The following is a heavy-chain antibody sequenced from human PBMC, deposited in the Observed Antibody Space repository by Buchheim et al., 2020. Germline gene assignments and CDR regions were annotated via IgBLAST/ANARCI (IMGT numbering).Heavy chain of an antibody. J-gene: IGHJ6*02. Sequence: EVQLLESGGDLVQPGGSLRLSCAGSGFTSINHALNWVRQAPGKGLEWVSSITGGGVTTYYADSVKGRFTISRDNSRSTLYLQMNSLRAEDTATYFCTRSMAVAVYSFYYYGMDVWGPGTT. CDR1: GFTSINHA. CDR2: ITGGGVTT. D-gene: IGHD6-19*01. CDR3: TRSMAVAVYSFYYYGMDV. V-gene: IGHV3-23*01.